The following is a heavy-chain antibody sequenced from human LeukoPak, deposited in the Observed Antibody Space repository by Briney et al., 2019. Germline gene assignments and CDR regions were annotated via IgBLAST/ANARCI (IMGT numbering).Heavy chain of an antibody. J-gene: IGHJ5*02. CDR3: AKDKFWPDPGYAP. CDR1: GFTVSRNY. CDR2: IYSGGGK. Sequence: PGGSLRLSCAASGFTVSRNYMSWVRQAPGKGLEWVSVIYSGGGKYYADSVRGRFTISRDNSKNTLYLQMNRLRAEDTAVYYCAKDKFWPDPGYAPWGQGTLVTVSS. V-gene: IGHV3-66*01.